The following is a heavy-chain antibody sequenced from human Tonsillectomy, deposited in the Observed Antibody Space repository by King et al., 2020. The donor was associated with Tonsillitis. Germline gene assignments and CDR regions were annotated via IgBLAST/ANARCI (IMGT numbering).Heavy chain of an antibody. CDR2: MNPNSGNT. D-gene: IGHD2-2*01. V-gene: IGHV1-8*01. CDR3: ARASPPYCSSTSCARPYYYYYGMDV. Sequence: VQLVQSGAEVKKPGASVKVSCKASGYTFTSYDINWVRQATGQGLEWMGWMNPNSGNTGYAQKFQGRVTMTRNTSISTAYMELSSLRSEDTAVYYCARASPPYCSSTSCARPYYYYYGMDVWGQGTTVTVSS. J-gene: IGHJ6*02. CDR1: GYTFTSYD.